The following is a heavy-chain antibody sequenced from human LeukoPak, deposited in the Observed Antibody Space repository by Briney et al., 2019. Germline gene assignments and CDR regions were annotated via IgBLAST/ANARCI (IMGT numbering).Heavy chain of an antibody. CDR1: GFTFSSYA. CDR3: AKAQNPYYDILTGYLRDY. CDR2: ISGSGGST. J-gene: IGHJ4*02. Sequence: GGSLRLSCAASGFTFSSYAMSWVRQAPGKGLEWVSAISGSGGSTYYADSVKGRFTISRDNSKNTLYLQMNSLRAEDTAVYYCAKAQNPYYDILTGYLRDYWGQGTLVTVSS. D-gene: IGHD3-9*01. V-gene: IGHV3-23*01.